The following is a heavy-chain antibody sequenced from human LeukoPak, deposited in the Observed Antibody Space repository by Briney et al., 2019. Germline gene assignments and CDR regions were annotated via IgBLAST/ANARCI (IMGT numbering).Heavy chain of an antibody. J-gene: IGHJ3*01. Sequence: PGGSLRLSCAASGFTFNDYAMHWVRQVPGKGLEWVSGITWNSLSVLYVDSVKGRFTISRDNAKNSLYLQMTSLRAEDTALYYCAKAVGVASLIVDALDLWGQGTMVTVSS. CDR3: AKAVGVASLIVDALDL. CDR2: ITWNSLSV. V-gene: IGHV3-9*01. D-gene: IGHD1-26*01. CDR1: GFTFNDYA.